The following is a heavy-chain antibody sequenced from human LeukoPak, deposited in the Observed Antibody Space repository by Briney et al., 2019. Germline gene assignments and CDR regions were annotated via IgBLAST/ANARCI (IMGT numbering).Heavy chain of an antibody. CDR2: ISSSSSTI. J-gene: IGHJ4*02. V-gene: IGHV3-48*01. CDR3: ARGRYGSGSYYNGD. D-gene: IGHD3-10*01. Sequence: GGSLRLSCAASGFTFSSYSMNWVRQGPGKGLEWVDTISSSSSTIYYADSVKGRFTISRDNAKNSLYLQMNSLRAEDTAVYYCARGRYGSGSYYNGDWGQGTLVTVSS. CDR1: GFTFSSYS.